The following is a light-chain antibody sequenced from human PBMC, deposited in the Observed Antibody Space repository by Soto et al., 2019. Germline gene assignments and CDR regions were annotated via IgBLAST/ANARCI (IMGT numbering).Light chain of an antibody. Sequence: EIVMTQSPATLSVSPGERATFSCRAIQSVSSSLAWYQQKPGQAPRLLIYGASTRATGIPARFSGSGSGTEFTLTISSLQSEDFAVYYCQQDNNWPRALTFGGGTKVDIK. CDR3: QQDNNWPRALT. V-gene: IGKV3-15*01. CDR2: GAS. CDR1: QSVSSS. J-gene: IGKJ4*01.